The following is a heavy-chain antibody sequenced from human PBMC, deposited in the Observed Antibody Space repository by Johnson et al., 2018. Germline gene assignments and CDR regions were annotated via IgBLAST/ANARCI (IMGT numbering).Heavy chain of an antibody. CDR1: GFTLSSYW. V-gene: IGHV3-74*01. D-gene: IGHD1-1*01. Sequence: VQLQESGGGLAQPGGSXRLSCAVSGFTLSSYWMHWVRQAPGKGLVWVSRINKDGKTTNYADSVKGRFTISRDNAKNTLYLQMNSLRAEDTAVYYCTNDRGYAFDIWGQGTMVTVSS. J-gene: IGHJ3*02. CDR3: TNDRGYAFDI. CDR2: INKDGKTT.